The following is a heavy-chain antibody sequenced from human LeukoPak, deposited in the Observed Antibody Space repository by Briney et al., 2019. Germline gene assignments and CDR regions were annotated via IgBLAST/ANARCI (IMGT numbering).Heavy chain of an antibody. CDR3: ATHGYSELRYFDWSTNE. V-gene: IGHV3-7*01. Sequence: GGSLRLSCVVSGFTFSSHWMSWVRQAPGKGLEWVANIKEDGSEKYYVDSVKGRFTISRDNAKKSLYLQMDSLRAEDTAVYYCATHGYSELRYFDWSTNEWGQGTLVTVSS. CDR1: GFTFSSHW. CDR2: IKEDGSEK. D-gene: IGHD3-9*01. J-gene: IGHJ4*02.